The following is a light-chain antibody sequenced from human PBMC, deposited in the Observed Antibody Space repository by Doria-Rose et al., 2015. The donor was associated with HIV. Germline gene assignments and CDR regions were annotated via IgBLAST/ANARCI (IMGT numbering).Light chain of an antibody. Sequence: TQSPSFLSASVGVRVTITCRASQGISRYLAWYQQRPGKAPTLLIFGASTLQSGVLSRFSGSGSGTEFTLTISSLQPEDFATYYCQQFDSFPRTFGQGTKVELK. V-gene: IGKV1-9*01. J-gene: IGKJ1*01. CDR1: QGISRY. CDR2: GAS. CDR3: QQFDSFPRT.